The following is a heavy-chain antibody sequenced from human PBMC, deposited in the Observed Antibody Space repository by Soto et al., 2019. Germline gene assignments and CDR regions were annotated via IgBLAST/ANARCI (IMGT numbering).Heavy chain of an antibody. CDR3: VLQDSYSSLYCGLAV. CDR2: TYYRSKWYI. J-gene: IGHJ6*02. CDR1: GDSVSANRGA. Sequence: SQTLALTGAISGDSVSANRGAWNWIRLSPSRGLEWLGRTYYRSKWYIDYAASVKNRITINPDTSKNQFSLQLNSVTPEDTAEYYCVLQDSYSSLYCGLAVWGLGTTVTVSS. V-gene: IGHV6-1*01. D-gene: IGHD6-6*01.